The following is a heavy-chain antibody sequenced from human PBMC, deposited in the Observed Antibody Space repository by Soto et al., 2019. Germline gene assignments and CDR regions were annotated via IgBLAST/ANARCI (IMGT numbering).Heavy chain of an antibody. CDR1: GGTFSSYA. CDR2: IIPIFGTA. J-gene: IGHJ6*04. D-gene: IGHD1-1*01. V-gene: IGHV1-69*01. Sequence: QVQLVQSGAEVKKPGSSVKVSCKASGGTFSSYAISWVRQAPGQGLEWMGGIIPIFGTANYAQKFQGRVTITADESTRTAYMELSSLRTEATAVYYCARNWKGPFYYYGMDVWGKGTTVTVSS. CDR3: ARNWKGPFYYYGMDV.